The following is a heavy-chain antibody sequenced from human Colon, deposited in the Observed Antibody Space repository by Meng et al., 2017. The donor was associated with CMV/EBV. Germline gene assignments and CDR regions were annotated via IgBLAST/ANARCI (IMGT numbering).Heavy chain of an antibody. D-gene: IGHD2-2*02. V-gene: IGHV3-20*04. CDR3: ARVFFCSTTNCYTGLDYFDY. Sequence: GGSLRLSCVASGFAFADYSMSWVRQAPGKGLEWVSGIDWSGEKTGYADSVKGRFTISRDNAKKTVYLQINGLRAEDTAVYYCARVFFCSTTNCYTGLDYFDYWGQGTLVTVSS. CDR2: IDWSGEKT. CDR1: GFAFADYS. J-gene: IGHJ4*02.